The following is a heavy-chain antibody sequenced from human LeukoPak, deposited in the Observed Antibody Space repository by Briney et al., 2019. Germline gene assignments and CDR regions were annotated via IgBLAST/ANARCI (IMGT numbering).Heavy chain of an antibody. J-gene: IGHJ4*02. D-gene: IGHD5-18*01. V-gene: IGHV1-2*04. CDR2: INPDSGGT. Sequence: ASVKVSCKASGYTFTGYYMHWVRQAPGQGLEWMGWINPDSGGTNYAQKFQGWVTMTRDTSISTAYMELSRLRSDDTAVYYCARGDSYGSHFDYWGQGTLVTVSS. CDR3: ARGDSYGSHFDY. CDR1: GYTFTGYY.